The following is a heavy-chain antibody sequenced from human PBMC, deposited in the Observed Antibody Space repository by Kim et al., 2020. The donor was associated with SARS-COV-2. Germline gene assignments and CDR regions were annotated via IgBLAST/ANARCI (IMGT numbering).Heavy chain of an antibody. CDR2: NGNT. V-gene: IGHV1-18*01. Sequence: NGNTNYAQSLQDRVTMTTDTSTNTAYMKLGSLRSDDTAVYYCARDRQCGYWGQGTLVTVSS. CDR3: ARDRQCGY. J-gene: IGHJ4*02. D-gene: IGHD6-19*01.